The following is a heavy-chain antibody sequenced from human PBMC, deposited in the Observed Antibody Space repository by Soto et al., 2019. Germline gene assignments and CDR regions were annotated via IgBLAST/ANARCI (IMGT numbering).Heavy chain of an antibody. V-gene: IGHV3-33*01. CDR1: GFSLRTYG. CDR3: ARDVVTAVAGSGNWFDP. CDR2: IWYDGTKK. Sequence: QVQLVESGGGVVQSGRSLTLSCAASGFSLRTYGMQWLRRAPGKGLEWVAFIWYDGTKKFYANSVKGRSTISKDNSNNILYLQMSGLRAEDTAVYYCARDVVTAVAGSGNWFDPLGQGTLVTVSS. D-gene: IGHD6-19*01. J-gene: IGHJ5*02.